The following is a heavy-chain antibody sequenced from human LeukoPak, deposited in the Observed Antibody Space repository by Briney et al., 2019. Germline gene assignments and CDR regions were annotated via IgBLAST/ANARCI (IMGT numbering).Heavy chain of an antibody. CDR2: IGGSGAST. D-gene: IGHD4-11*01. J-gene: IGHJ3*02. CDR3: AKDPTTEDI. Sequence: GGSLRLSSAASGFTFSTYAMSWVRQAPGKGLEWVSVIGGSGASTYYADSVKGRFTISRDNSKNTMYLQMNNLRAEDTAVYYCAKDPTTEDIWGQGTMVTVSS. CDR1: GFTFSTYA. V-gene: IGHV3-23*01.